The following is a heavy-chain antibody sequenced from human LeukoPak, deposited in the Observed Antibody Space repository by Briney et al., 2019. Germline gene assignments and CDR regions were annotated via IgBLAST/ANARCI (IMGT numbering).Heavy chain of an antibody. CDR2: IYYSGST. Sequence: PSETLSLTCTVSGGSISSSSYYWGWIRQPPGKGLEWIGSIYYSGSTYYNPSLKSRVTISVDTSKNQFSLKLSSVTAADTAVYYCARPLADKDWYAFDIWGQGTMVTVSS. D-gene: IGHD6-13*01. J-gene: IGHJ3*02. CDR3: ARPLADKDWYAFDI. CDR1: GGSISSSSYY. V-gene: IGHV4-39*01.